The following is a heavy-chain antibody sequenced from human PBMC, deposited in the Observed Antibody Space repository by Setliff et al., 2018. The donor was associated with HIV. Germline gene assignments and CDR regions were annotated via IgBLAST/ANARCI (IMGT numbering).Heavy chain of an antibody. Sequence: GESLKISCKGSGYSFPTYWIGWVRQMPGKGLEWMGIIYPGDSDTRYSPSFQGQVTISADKSISTAYLQWSSLKASDTAMYYCARCLLHYYYYYYMDVWGKGTTVTVSS. CDR1: GYSFPTYW. J-gene: IGHJ6*03. V-gene: IGHV5-51*01. D-gene: IGHD2-21*02. CDR3: ARCLLHYYYYYYMDV. CDR2: IYPGDSDT.